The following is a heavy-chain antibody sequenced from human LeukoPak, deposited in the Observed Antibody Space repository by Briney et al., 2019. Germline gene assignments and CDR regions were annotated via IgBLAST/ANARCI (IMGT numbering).Heavy chain of an antibody. CDR1: GGSISSSSYY. CDR2: IYYSGST. Sequence: SETLSLTCTVSGGSISSSSYYWGWIRQPPGKGLEWIGSIYYSGSTFYNPSLKNRVTISVDTSKNQFSLKVSSVTAADTAVYYCARVPYGDYDFDYWGQGTLVTVSS. D-gene: IGHD4-17*01. J-gene: IGHJ4*02. V-gene: IGHV4-39*07. CDR3: ARVPYGDYDFDY.